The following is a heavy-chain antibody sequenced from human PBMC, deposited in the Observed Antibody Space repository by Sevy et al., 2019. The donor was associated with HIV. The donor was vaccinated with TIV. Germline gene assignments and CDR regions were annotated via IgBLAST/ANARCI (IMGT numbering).Heavy chain of an antibody. CDR2: INPSGGST. V-gene: IGHV1-46*03. D-gene: IGHD4-17*01. CDR1: GYTFTSYY. CDR3: ACLNTVTTGGGDPDY. J-gene: IGHJ4*02. Sequence: ASVKVSCKASGYTFTSYYMHWVRQAPGQGLEWMGIINPSGGSTSYAQKFQGRVTMTRDTFTSTVYMELSSLRTEDTAVYYCACLNTVTTGGGDPDYWGQGTLVTVSS.